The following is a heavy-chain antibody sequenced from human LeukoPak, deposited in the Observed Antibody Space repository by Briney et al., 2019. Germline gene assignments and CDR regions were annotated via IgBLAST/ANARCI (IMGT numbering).Heavy chain of an antibody. J-gene: IGHJ4*02. Sequence: GGSLRLSCAASGFTFSNYYMNWIRQAPGKGLEWVSYISSRGSPIYYADSVKGRFTISRDNAENSLYLQMNSLRVEDTAVYYCARAGSAWYTPDYWGQGTLVTVSS. V-gene: IGHV3-11*04. CDR2: ISSRGSPI. CDR1: GFTFSNYY. D-gene: IGHD6-13*01. CDR3: ARAGSAWYTPDY.